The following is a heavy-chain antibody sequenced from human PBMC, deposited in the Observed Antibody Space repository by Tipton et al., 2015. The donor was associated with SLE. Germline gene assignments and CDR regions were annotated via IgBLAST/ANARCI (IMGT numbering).Heavy chain of an antibody. CDR1: GFTFSHYA. CDR3: AKDRNIGKSADDSFDT. Sequence: GSLRLSCAASGFTFSHYALSWVRQAPGKGLEWVSSISSSSSYIYYADSVKGRFTISRDDSKDTLYLQMNSLRPEDTAVYYCAKDRNIGKSADDSFDTWGHGTTVTVSS. J-gene: IGHJ3*02. CDR2: ISSSSSYI. D-gene: IGHD1-14*01. V-gene: IGHV3-23*01.